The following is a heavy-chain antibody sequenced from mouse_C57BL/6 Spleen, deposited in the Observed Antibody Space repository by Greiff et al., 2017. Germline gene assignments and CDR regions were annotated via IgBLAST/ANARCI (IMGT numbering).Heavy chain of an antibody. CDR1: GYTFTSYG. Sequence: QVQLQQSGAELARPGASVKLSCKASGYTFTSYGISWVKQRTGQGLEWIGEIYPRSGNTYYNEKFKGKATLTADKFSSTAYMELRSLTSEDSAVYFCARDDYGAWFAYWGQGTLVTVSA. J-gene: IGHJ3*01. CDR3: ARDDYGAWFAY. V-gene: IGHV1-81*01. CDR2: IYPRSGNT. D-gene: IGHD2-4*01.